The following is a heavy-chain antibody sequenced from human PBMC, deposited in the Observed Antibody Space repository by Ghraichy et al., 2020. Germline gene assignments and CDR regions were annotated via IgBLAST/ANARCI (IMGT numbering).Heavy chain of an antibody. V-gene: IGHV3-43*02. CDR2: ISGDGGST. CDR1: GFTFDDYA. CDR3: AKEGGSSWYQSYYYYYYMDV. Sequence: GGSLRLSCAASGFTFDDYAMHWVRQAPGKGLEWVSLISGDGGSTYYADSVKGRFTISRDNSKNSLYLQMNSLRTEDTALYYCAKEGGSSWYQSYYYYYYMDVWGKGTTVTVSS. D-gene: IGHD6-13*01. J-gene: IGHJ6*03.